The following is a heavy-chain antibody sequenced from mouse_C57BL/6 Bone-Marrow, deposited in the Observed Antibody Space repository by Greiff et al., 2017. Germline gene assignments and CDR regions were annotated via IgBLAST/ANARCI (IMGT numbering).Heavy chain of an antibody. J-gene: IGHJ1*03. CDR3: ARETVVAHWYFDV. D-gene: IGHD1-1*01. V-gene: IGHV1-81*01. Sequence: VQLQQSGAELARPGASVKLSCKASGYTFTSYGISWVKQRTGQGLEWIGEIYPRSGNTYYKEKFTGKATLTADKSSSTAYMELRSLTSEDSAVYFCARETVVAHWYFDVWGTGTTVTVSS. CDR1: GYTFTSYG. CDR2: IYPRSGNT.